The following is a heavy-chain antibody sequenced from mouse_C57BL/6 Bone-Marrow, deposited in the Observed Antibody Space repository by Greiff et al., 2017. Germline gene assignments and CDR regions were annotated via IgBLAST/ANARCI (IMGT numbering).Heavy chain of an antibody. J-gene: IGHJ1*03. Sequence: EVKLVESGGGLVQPGGSLKLSCAASGFTFSDYYMYWVRQTPEKRLEWVAYISNGGGSTYYPDTVKGRFTISRDNAKNTLYLQMSRLKSEDTAMYYGARHGRVSSELNWYVDVWGTGTTVTVSS. CDR3: ARHGRVSSELNWYVDV. V-gene: IGHV5-12*01. D-gene: IGHD1-1*01. CDR2: ISNGGGST. CDR1: GFTFSDYY.